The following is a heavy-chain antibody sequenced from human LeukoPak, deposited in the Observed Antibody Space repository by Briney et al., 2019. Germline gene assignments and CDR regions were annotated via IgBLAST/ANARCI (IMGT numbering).Heavy chain of an antibody. V-gene: IGHV3-23*01. CDR2: ISGGGGTT. CDR3: AKGRRDGHNFDFDY. J-gene: IGHJ4*02. CDR1: GFTVSSNY. Sequence: GGSLRLSCAASGFTVSSNYMTWVRQAPGKGLEWVSTISGGGGTTYYADSVKGRFTISRDSSKNTLYLQMNSPRAEDTAAYYCAKGRRDGHNFDFDYWGQGTLVTVSS. D-gene: IGHD5-24*01.